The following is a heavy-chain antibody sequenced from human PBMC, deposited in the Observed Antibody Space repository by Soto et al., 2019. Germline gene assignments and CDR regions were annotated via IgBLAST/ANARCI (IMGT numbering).Heavy chain of an antibody. J-gene: IGHJ4*02. CDR1: GFTFSTYT. V-gene: IGHV3-21*01. Sequence: VQLVESGGGLVKPGGSLRLSCTASGFTFSTYTMNWVRQAPGKGLEWVSSISSTSTYIFNADSVKGRFTISRDNAKNSLFLEMSSLRAEDTAVYYCARGEDIGEPLFDYWGQGTLVTVSS. CDR2: ISSTSTYI. CDR3: ARGEDIGEPLFDY. D-gene: IGHD4-17*01.